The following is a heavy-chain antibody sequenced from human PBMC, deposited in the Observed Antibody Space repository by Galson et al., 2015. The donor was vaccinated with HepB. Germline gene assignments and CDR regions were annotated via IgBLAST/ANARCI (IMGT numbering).Heavy chain of an antibody. CDR2: IYYSGST. J-gene: IGHJ3*02. Sequence: TLSLTCAVSGGSISSGGYSWSWIRQPPGKGLEWIGYIYYSGSTYYNPSLKSRVTISVDTSKNQFSLKLSSVTAADTAVYYCARALGAYYDSSGYYSTIDAFDIWGQGTMVTVSS. D-gene: IGHD3-22*01. V-gene: IGHV4-30-4*07. CDR1: GGSISSGGYS. CDR3: ARALGAYYDSSGYYSTIDAFDI.